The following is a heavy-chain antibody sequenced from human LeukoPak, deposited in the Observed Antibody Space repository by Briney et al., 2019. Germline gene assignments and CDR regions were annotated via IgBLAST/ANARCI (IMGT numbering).Heavy chain of an antibody. V-gene: IGHV4-4*02. CDR1: GASISSNW. Sequence: PSETLSLTCAVSGASISSNWWSWVRQPPGKGLEWIGEIYHSGDTNYNPSLDSRVTISVDKSNNQFSLRVSSVTAADTAVYYCARSDDRYFDYWGQGTLVTVSS. J-gene: IGHJ4*02. CDR2: IYHSGDT. D-gene: IGHD1-1*01. CDR3: ARSDDRYFDY.